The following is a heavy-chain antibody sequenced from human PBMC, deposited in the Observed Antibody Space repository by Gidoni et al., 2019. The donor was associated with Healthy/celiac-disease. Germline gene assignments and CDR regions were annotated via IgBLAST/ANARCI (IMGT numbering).Heavy chain of an antibody. Sequence: EVQLVESGGGLVKPGRSLRLSCTASGFTFGDYAMSWFRPAPGKGLEWGGFIRSKADGGTTEYAASVKGRFTISRDDSKSIAYLQMNSLKTEDTAVYYCTRVRYYGSGSYLHYYFDYWGQGTLVTVSS. CDR1: GFTFGDYA. D-gene: IGHD3-10*01. J-gene: IGHJ4*02. CDR3: TRVRYYGSGSYLHYYFDY. V-gene: IGHV3-49*05. CDR2: IRSKADGGTT.